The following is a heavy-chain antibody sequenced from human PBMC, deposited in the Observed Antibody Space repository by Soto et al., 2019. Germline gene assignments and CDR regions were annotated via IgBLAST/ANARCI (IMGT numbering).Heavy chain of an antibody. CDR2: LYDVDGS. D-gene: IGHD1-1*01. J-gene: IGHJ3*01. CDR1: GLTISGKKY. Sequence: DVQLVESGGGLIQPGESLRLSCAAFGLTISGKKYVAWVRQAPGKGLEWVSALYDVDGSFYADSVKGRFTTSSDSSKTTVYLKMNDLRPDDTAVYYCATGHEREHASDLWGQGRTVTVSS. CDR3: ATGHEREHASDL. V-gene: IGHV3-53*01.